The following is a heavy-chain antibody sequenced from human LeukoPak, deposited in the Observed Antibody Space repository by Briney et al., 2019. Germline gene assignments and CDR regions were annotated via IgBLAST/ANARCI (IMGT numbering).Heavy chain of an antibody. Sequence: GGSLRLSGAASGVTFITYAMHWVRQAPGTGLEWVAFVSYDGSNKYYADSVKGRFTISRDNSKNTLCLQMNSLRPEDTAVYYCARDSYGMDVWGQGTTVTVSS. V-gene: IGHV3-30-3*01. J-gene: IGHJ6*02. CDR2: VSYDGSNK. CDR1: GVTFITYA. CDR3: ARDSYGMDV.